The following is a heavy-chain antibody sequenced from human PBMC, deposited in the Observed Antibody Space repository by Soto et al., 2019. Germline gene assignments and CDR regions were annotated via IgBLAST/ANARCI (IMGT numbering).Heavy chain of an antibody. CDR1: GFTFDDYA. V-gene: IGHV3-9*01. D-gene: IGHD3-22*01. CDR3: AKDMAYDSSGYSSFDY. Sequence: SLRLSCSASGFTFDDYAMHWVRQALGKGLEWVSGISWNSGSIGYADSVKGRFTISRDNAKNSLYLQMNSLRAEDTALYYCAKDMAYDSSGYSSFDYWGQGTLVTVSS. CDR2: ISWNSGSI. J-gene: IGHJ4*02.